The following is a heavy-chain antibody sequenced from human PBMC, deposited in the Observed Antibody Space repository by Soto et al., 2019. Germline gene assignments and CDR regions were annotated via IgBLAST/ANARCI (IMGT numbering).Heavy chain of an antibody. J-gene: IGHJ4*02. Sequence: QVQLQESGPGLVKPSGTLSLTCGVSRGSVSSTNWWTWVRQSPGKGLEWIGEIYHSGSTNYNPSRKIPATKSVDKSKPPFSLNLTSVPAADTAVYYCSAHSGSTYGPLDYWGQGALVTVSS. CDR1: RGSVSSTNW. CDR3: SAHSGSTYGPLDY. V-gene: IGHV4-4*02. D-gene: IGHD3-10*01. CDR2: IYHSGST.